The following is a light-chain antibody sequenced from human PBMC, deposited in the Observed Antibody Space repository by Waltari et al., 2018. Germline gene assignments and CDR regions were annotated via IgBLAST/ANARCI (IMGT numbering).Light chain of an antibody. V-gene: IGLV2-8*01. CDR2: HFP. CDR1: SSDVGSSDY. Sequence: QSALTQPPSASGSPGQTVTISCAGTSSDVGSSDYVSWYQKHPGQAPNLLIYHFPKRPSGVPDRFSVSKSGNTASLTVPGLQAEDEADYYCSLNAGINNFVFGGGTKLTVL. J-gene: IGLJ2*01. CDR3: SLNAGINNFV.